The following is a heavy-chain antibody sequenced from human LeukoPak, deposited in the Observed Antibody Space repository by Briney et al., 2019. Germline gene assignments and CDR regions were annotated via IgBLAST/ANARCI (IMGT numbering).Heavy chain of an antibody. V-gene: IGHV5-51*01. Sequence: GESLKISCKASGYSFTTYWIGWVRQMPGKGLEWMGIIYPGDSDARYSPSFQGQVTISADKFISTAYLQWSSLKASDSAVYYCARRRGTGYDSGVDYWGQGTLVTVSS. D-gene: IGHD5-12*01. CDR3: ARRRGTGYDSGVDY. J-gene: IGHJ4*02. CDR2: IYPGDSDA. CDR1: GYSFTTYW.